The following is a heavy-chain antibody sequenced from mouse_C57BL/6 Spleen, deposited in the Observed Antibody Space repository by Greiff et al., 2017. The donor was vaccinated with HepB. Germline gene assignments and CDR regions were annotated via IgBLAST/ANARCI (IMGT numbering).Heavy chain of an antibody. D-gene: IGHD2-4*01. CDR3: ARKGDYDDYWYFDV. Sequence: VQLQQPGAELVKPGASVKMSCKASGYTFTSYWITWVKQRPGQGLEWIGDIYPGSGSTNYNEKFKSKATLTVDTSSSTAYMQLSSLTSEDSAVYYCARKGDYDDYWYFDVWGTGTTVTVSS. CDR1: GYTFTSYW. J-gene: IGHJ1*03. V-gene: IGHV1-55*01. CDR2: IYPGSGST.